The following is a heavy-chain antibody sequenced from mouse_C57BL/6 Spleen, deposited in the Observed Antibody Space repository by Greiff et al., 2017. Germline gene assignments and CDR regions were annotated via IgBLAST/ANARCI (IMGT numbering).Heavy chain of an antibody. V-gene: IGHV1-69*01. CDR3: AREKGTTVDYFDY. Sequence: QVQLKQSGAELVMPGASVKLSCKASGYTFTSYWMHWVKQRPGQGLEWIGEIDPSDSYTNYNQKFKGKSTLTVDKSSSTAYMQLSSLTSEDSAVYYCAREKGTTVDYFDYWGQGTTLTVSS. D-gene: IGHD1-1*01. J-gene: IGHJ2*01. CDR1: GYTFTSYW. CDR2: IDPSDSYT.